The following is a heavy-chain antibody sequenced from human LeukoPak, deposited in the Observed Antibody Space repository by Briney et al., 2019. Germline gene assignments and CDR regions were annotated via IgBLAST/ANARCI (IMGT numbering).Heavy chain of an antibody. CDR1: GGSISSYY. J-gene: IGHJ6*03. Sequence: KASETLSLTCTVSGGSISSYYWSWIRQPAGKGLEWIGRIYTSGSTNYNPSLKSRVTISVDKSKNQFSLKLSSVTAADTAVYYCARTWYYYGSGRDYYYYYMDVWGKGTTVTASS. CDR3: ARTWYYYGSGRDYYYYYMDV. CDR2: IYTSGST. V-gene: IGHV4-4*07. D-gene: IGHD3-10*01.